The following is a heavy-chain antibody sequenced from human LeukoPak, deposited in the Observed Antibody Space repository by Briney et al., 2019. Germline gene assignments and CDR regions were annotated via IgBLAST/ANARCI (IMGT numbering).Heavy chain of an antibody. CDR2: ISYDGSNK. D-gene: IGHD3-10*01. Sequence: GGSLRLSCAASGFTFSSYAMHWVRQAPGKGLEWVAVISYDGSNKYYADSVKGRFTISRDNSKNTLYLQMNSLRAEDTAVYYCAKELRMVRGVFSFYFDYWGQGTLVTVSS. CDR1: GFTFSSYA. J-gene: IGHJ4*02. CDR3: AKELRMVRGVFSFYFDY. V-gene: IGHV3-30-3*01.